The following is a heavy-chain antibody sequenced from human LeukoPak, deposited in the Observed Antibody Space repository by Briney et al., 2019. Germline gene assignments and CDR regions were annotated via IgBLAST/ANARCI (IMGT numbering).Heavy chain of an antibody. Sequence: SETLSLTCTVSGGSISSSSYYWGWVRQPPGKGLEWIGSIYYSGSTYYNPSLKSRVTISVDTSKNQFSLKLSSVTAADTAVYYCARKIIAAAGYFDYWGQGTLVTVSS. CDR2: IYYSGST. CDR1: GGSISSSSYY. J-gene: IGHJ4*02. CDR3: ARKIIAAAGYFDY. D-gene: IGHD6-13*01. V-gene: IGHV4-39*07.